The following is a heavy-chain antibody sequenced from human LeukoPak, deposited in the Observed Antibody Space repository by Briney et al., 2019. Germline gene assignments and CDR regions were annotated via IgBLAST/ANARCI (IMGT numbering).Heavy chain of an antibody. V-gene: IGHV4-59*08. D-gene: IGHD6-13*01. CDR3: ARRGSSSWLFDY. CDR1: GGSISSYY. J-gene: IGHJ4*02. CDR2: IYYSGST. Sequence: SETLSLTCTVSGGSISSYYWSWIRQPPGKGLEWIGYIYYSGSTNYNPSLKSRVTISVDTSKNQFSLKLSSVTAADTAVYYCARRGSSSWLFDYWGQGTLVTVSS.